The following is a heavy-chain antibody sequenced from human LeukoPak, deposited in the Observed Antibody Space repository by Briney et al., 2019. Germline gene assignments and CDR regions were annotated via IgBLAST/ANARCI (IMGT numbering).Heavy chain of an antibody. CDR3: ARRAYCSGGSCYGVTYGMDV. D-gene: IGHD2-15*01. J-gene: IGHJ6*02. CDR1: GGSISSGGYS. V-gene: IGHV4-34*01. Sequence: SETLSLTCAVSGGSISSGGYSWSWIRQPPGKGLEWIGEINHSGSTNYNPSLKSRVTISVDTSKNQFSLKLSSVTAADTAVYYCARRAYCSGGSCYGVTYGMDVWGQGTTVTVSS. CDR2: INHSGST.